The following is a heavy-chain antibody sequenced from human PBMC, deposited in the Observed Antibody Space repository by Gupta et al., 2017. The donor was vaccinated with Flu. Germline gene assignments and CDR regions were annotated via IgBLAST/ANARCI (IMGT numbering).Heavy chain of an antibody. Sequence: EVQLVESGGGLIQPGGSLRLSCAASGFTVSSNYMSWVRQAPGKGLELGSVIYSTSSTYYADSVRGRFTISRDNSKNTLYLQMNSLRAEDTAVYYCVRSRANSGTDYWGQGTLVTVSS. D-gene: IGHD1-26*01. V-gene: IGHV3-53*01. CDR2: IYSTSST. CDR3: VRSRANSGTDY. J-gene: IGHJ4*02. CDR1: GFTVSSNY.